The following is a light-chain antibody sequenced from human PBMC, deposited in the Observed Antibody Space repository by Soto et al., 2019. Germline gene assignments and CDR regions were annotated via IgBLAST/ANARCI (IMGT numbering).Light chain of an antibody. J-gene: IGLJ1*01. V-gene: IGLV2-14*01. CDR1: SSDVGAYDY. CDR3: TSYTSSSTYV. CDR2: EVT. Sequence: QSVLTQPASVSGSPGQSITISCTGTSSDVGAYDYVSWYQQHPGKVPKFMIYEVTNRPSGVSHRFSGSKSGNTASLTISGLQAEDEADYYCTSYTSSSTYVFGTGTKLTVL.